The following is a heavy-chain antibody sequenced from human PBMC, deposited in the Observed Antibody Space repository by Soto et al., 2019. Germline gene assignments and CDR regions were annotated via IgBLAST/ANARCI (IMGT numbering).Heavy chain of an antibody. V-gene: IGHV3-21*02. CDR3: VRDDPIFGAIPRMDI. J-gene: IGHJ6*02. Sequence: EVQLVESGGSLVNPGGSLRLSCSASGFPFSSYTMYWVRQAPGKGLEWVSSINTAATRNLFYADSVKGRFTISRDNANNILFPQMNNVRVEDTAVYYCVRDDPIFGAIPRMDIWGQGTTVTVSS. CDR1: GFPFSSYT. D-gene: IGHD3-3*01. CDR2: INTAATRNL.